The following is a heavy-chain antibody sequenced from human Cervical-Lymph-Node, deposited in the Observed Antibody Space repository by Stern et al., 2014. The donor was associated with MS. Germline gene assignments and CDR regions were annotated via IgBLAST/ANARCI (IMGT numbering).Heavy chain of an antibody. CDR1: GFNVTRYY. Sequence: VQLVESGGALIQPGGSLRLSCAASGFNVTRYYMAWVRQAPGKGLEWVSIIYSGGSTYYTYSVKGRFTISRAHSKNTLYLQMNSLRADDTAVYYCARERGNHYFDYWGQGTLVTVSS. CDR3: ARERGNHYFDY. V-gene: IGHV3-53*01. J-gene: IGHJ4*02. CDR2: IYSGGST. D-gene: IGHD1-14*01.